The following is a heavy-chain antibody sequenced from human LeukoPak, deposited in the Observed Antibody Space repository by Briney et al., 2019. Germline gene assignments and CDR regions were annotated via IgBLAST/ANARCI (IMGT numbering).Heavy chain of an antibody. J-gene: IGHJ4*02. CDR3: ARQYYDIWSGYYTADYYFDD. D-gene: IGHD3-3*01. V-gene: IGHV3-21*06. Sequence: GGSLGLSCAASGFTFSSYGMNWVRQAPGKGLEWVSSISSRSSYIYYADSVKGRFTISRDNAKNSLYLQLNSLRAEDTAVYYCARQYYDIWSGYYTADYYFDDWGQGTLVTVSS. CDR2: ISSRSSYI. CDR1: GFTFSSYG.